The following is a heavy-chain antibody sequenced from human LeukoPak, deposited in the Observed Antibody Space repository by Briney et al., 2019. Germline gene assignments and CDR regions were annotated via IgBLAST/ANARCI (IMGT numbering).Heavy chain of an antibody. D-gene: IGHD2-15*01. CDR1: GFTFSSYA. CDR2: ISGSGGST. Sequence: GSLRLSCAASGFTFSSYAMSWVRQAPGKGLEWDSAISGSGGSTYYADSVKGRFTISRDNSKNTLYLQMNSLRAEDTAVYYCAKDSSEEGFYDYWGQGNLVTVSS. J-gene: IGHJ4*02. V-gene: IGHV3-23*01. CDR3: AKDSSEEGFYDY.